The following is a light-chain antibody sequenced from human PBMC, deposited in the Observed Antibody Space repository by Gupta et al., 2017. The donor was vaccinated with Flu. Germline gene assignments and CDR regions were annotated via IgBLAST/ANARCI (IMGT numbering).Light chain of an antibody. CDR3: QQCGDSPWT. J-gene: IGKJ1*01. Sequence: GTLSLSPGERATLSCRASQSVSATYLAWYQQKPGQAPQLLIYGASSRATGIPDRFSGSGSGTDFTLTISRLEPEDFALYYCQQCGDSPWTFGQGTKVEIK. CDR1: QSVSATY. V-gene: IGKV3-20*01. CDR2: GAS.